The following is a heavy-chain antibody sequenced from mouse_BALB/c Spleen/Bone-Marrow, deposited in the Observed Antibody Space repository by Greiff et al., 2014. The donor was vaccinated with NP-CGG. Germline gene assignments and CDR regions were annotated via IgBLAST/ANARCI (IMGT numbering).Heavy chain of an antibody. J-gene: IGHJ3*01. CDR1: GYTFTSYW. D-gene: IGHD4-1*01. Sequence: QVQPQQSGAELAKPGASVKMSCKASGYTFTSYWMHWVKQRPGQGLEWIGYINPSTGYTDYNQKFKDKATLTADKSSSTAYMQLSSLTSEDSAVYYCAGRLNWDWFAYWGQGTLVTVSA. CDR2: INPSTGYT. CDR3: AGRLNWDWFAY. V-gene: IGHV1-7*01.